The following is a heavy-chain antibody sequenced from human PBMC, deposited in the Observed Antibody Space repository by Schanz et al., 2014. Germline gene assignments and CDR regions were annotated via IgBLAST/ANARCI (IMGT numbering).Heavy chain of an antibody. CDR1: GFTFGDHA. CDR2: ISWNSGNI. Sequence: EVQLVESGGGLVQPGRSLRLSCAASGFTFGDHAMHWVRQVPGKGLEWVSGISWNSGNIAYADSVKGRFTISRDNAKNSLYLQMNSLRPEDTALYYCAKVQTHTLYGGNSCFDYWGQGTLVTVSS. J-gene: IGHJ4*02. D-gene: IGHD2-21*02. V-gene: IGHV3-9*01. CDR3: AKVQTHTLYGGNSCFDY.